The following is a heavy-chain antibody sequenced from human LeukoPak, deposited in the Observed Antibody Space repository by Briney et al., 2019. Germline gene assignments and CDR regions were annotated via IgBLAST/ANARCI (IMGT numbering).Heavy chain of an antibody. CDR1: GFTFSSYG. CDR2: ISYDGSNK. V-gene: IGHV3-30*18. D-gene: IGHD6-19*01. J-gene: IGHJ4*02. Sequence: GGSLRLSCAASGFTFSSYGMHWVRQAPGKGLEWVAVISYDGSNKYYADSVKGRFTISRDNSKNTLYLQMNSLRAEDTAVYYCAKDSGYSSGWQADYWGRGTLVTVSS. CDR3: AKDSGYSSGWQADY.